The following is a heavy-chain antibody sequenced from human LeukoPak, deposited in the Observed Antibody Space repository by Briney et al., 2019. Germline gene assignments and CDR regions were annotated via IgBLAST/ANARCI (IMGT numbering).Heavy chain of an antibody. V-gene: IGHV3-23*01. D-gene: IGHD2-2*03. CDR2: ISGSGGST. CDR1: GFTFSSYS. CDR3: AKDGYCSSTSCYWSY. J-gene: IGHJ4*02. Sequence: QPGGSLRLSCVASGFTFSSYSMSWVRQGPGKGLEWVSGISGSGGSTYYADSVKGWFTISRDNSKNTLYVQMNSLRAEDTAVYYCAKDGYCSSTSCYWSYWGQGTLVTVSS.